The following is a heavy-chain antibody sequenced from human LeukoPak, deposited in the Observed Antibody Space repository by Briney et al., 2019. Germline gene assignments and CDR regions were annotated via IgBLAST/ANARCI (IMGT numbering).Heavy chain of an antibody. CDR3: ARERDWYFYL. CDR1: GGSFSGYY. D-gene: IGHD1-1*01. V-gene: IGHV4-34*01. J-gene: IGHJ2*01. Sequence: PSETLSLTCAVYGGSFSGYYWSWIRQPPGKGLEWIGEINHSGSTNYNPSLKSRVTISVDTSKNQFSLKLSSVTAADTSVYYCARERDWYFYLRGRGTLVTVSS. CDR2: INHSGST.